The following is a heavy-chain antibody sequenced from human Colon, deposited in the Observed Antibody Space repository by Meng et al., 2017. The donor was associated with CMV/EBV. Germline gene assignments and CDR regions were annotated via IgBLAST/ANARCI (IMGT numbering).Heavy chain of an antibody. V-gene: IGHV1-3*01. CDR2: ISPGDDNG. CDR3: AITSLFDY. CDR1: GYSFSNYV. J-gene: IGHJ4*02. Sequence: QFQLVQSGAEVKKAGASLRVSCKASGYSFSNYVLHWVRQAPGQGLEWMGWISPGDDNGKYSQKFQGRVAITKDTSASTAYLDLSSLKSEDTAVYYCAITSLFDYWGQGTLVTVSS.